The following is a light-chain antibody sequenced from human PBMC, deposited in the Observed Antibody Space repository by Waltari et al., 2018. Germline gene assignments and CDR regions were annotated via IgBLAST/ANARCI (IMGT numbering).Light chain of an antibody. CDR3: ATWDDSLSGPV. Sequence: QSVLTQPPSVSEAPRQRVTISCSGSSSNIGNNAVNWYQHLPGRAPRLLIYHDDRLPSGCCERFSGSRSGTSASLAISGLQSDDEADYYCATWDDSLSGPVFGGGTKLTVL. J-gene: IGLJ2*01. V-gene: IGLV1-36*01. CDR1: SSNIGNNA. CDR2: HDD.